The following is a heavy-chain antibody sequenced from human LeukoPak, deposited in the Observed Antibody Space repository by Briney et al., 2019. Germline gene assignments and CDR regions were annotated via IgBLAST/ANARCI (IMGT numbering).Heavy chain of an antibody. CDR3: ARDPEYYYDSSGTPFDI. J-gene: IGHJ3*02. CDR2: IIPIFGTA. V-gene: IGHV1-69*06. CDR1: GGTFSSYA. D-gene: IGHD3-22*01. Sequence: EASVKVSCKASGGTFSSYAISWVRQAPGQGLEWMGGIIPIFGTANYAQKFQGRVTITADKSTSTAYMELSSLRSEDTAVYYCARDPEYYYDSSGTPFDIWGQGTMVTVSS.